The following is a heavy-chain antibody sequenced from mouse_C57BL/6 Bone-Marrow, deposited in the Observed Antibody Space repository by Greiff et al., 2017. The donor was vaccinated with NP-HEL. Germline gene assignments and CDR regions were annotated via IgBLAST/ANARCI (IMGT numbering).Heavy chain of an antibody. J-gene: IGHJ4*01. CDR2: GQGLEWSG. CDR3: SEDSAVYYCASTAVARGYAMDY. V-gene: IGHV1-87*01. Sequence: VQLQQSGPELARPWASVKISCQAFYTFSRRVHFAIRDTNYWMQWVKQRPGQGLEWSGAIYPGNGDTSYNQKFKGKATLTADTSSSTAYMQLSSLTSEDSAVYYCASTAVARGYAMDYWGQGTSVTVSS. CDR1: YTFSRRVH. D-gene: IGHD1-1*01.